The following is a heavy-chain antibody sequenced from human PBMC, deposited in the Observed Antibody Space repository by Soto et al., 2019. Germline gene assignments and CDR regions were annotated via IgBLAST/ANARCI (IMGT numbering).Heavy chain of an antibody. CDR3: ASNYYDSSANNWFDP. Sequence: SETLSLTCTVSGGSITSSSYYWSWIRQPPGKGLEWIGEINHSGSTNYNPSLKSRVTISVDTSKNQFSLKLSSVTAADTAVYYCASNYYDSSANNWFDPWGQGTLVTVSS. CDR2: INHSGST. CDR1: GGSITSSSYY. V-gene: IGHV4-39*07. D-gene: IGHD3-22*01. J-gene: IGHJ5*02.